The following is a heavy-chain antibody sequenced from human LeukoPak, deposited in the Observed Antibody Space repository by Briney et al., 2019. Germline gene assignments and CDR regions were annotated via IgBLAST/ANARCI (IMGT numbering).Heavy chain of an antibody. CDR2: IKEDGSEE. J-gene: IGHJ4*02. D-gene: IGHD6-19*01. Sequence: GGSLRLSCAASGFTFSTYWMSWVRQAPGKGLEWVANIKEDGSEEYYVDSVKGRFTISRDNAKNSLSLQMNGLRAEDTAVYYCSSDKERSGWYNFWGQGTLVTVSS. V-gene: IGHV3-7*01. CDR1: GFTFSTYW. CDR3: SSDKERSGWYNF.